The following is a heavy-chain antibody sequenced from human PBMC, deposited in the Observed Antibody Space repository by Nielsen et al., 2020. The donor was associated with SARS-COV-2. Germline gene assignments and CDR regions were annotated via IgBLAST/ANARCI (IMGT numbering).Heavy chain of an antibody. CDR1: GGSITSSGHY. V-gene: IGHV4-39*01. CDR2: ISYSGST. Sequence: GSLRLSCPVSGGSITSSGHYWGWIRQPPGKGLEWIGSISYSGSTYYNPSLKSRVAISEDTSKNQFSLKLISVTAADTAVFYCARWFMGGGFDYWGQGSLVTVSS. D-gene: IGHD3-10*01. J-gene: IGHJ4*02. CDR3: ARWFMGGGFDY.